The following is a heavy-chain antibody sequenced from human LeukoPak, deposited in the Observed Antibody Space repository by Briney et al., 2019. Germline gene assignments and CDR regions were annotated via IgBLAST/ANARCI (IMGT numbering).Heavy chain of an antibody. V-gene: IGHV3-30-3*01. CDR1: GFTFSSYA. D-gene: IGHD4-23*01. J-gene: IGHJ4*02. CDR3: AKDKVKDDFDY. Sequence: GSLRLSCAASGFTFSSYAMHWVRQAPGKGLEWVAVISYDGSNKYYADSVKGRFTISRDNSKNTLYLQMNSLRAEDTAVYYCAKDKVKDDFDYWGQGTLVTVSS. CDR2: ISYDGSNK.